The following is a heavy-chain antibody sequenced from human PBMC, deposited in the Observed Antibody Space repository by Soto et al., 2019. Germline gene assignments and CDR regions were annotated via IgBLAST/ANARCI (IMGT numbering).Heavy chain of an antibody. D-gene: IGHD3-22*01. Sequence: QVQLQESGPGLVKPSETLYLTCTVSGGSVSSGDYYWSWIRQSPGKGLEWIGNIYYRGGTNYNPSLKTRPTISADTSKKQVSLRLSSVTAADTAVYYCASALGDYYDSGGYHQAYYFDYWGQGALVTVSS. CDR1: GGSVSSGDYY. CDR2: IYYRGGT. CDR3: ASALGDYYDSGGYHQAYYFDY. J-gene: IGHJ4*02. V-gene: IGHV4-61*08.